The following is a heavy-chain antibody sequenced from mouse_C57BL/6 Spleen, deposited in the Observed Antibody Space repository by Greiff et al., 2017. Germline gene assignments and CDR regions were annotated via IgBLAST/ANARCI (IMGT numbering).Heavy chain of an antibody. D-gene: IGHD1-2*01. V-gene: IGHV1-82*01. Sequence: QVQLQQSGPELVKPGASVQISCKASGYAFSSSWMNWVKQRPGKGLEWIGRFYPGDGDTNYNGKFKGKATLTADKSSSTAYMQLSSLTSEDSAVYFCARWSHAADMDYWGQGTSVTVSS. CDR3: ARWSHAADMDY. J-gene: IGHJ4*01. CDR1: GYAFSSSW. CDR2: FYPGDGDT.